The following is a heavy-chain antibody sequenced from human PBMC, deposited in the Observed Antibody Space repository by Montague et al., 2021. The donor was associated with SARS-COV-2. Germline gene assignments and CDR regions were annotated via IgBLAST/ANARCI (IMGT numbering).Heavy chain of an antibody. CDR3: AREYFDNSGMGHY. CDR2: IKEDGSEK. V-gene: IGHV3-7*01. Sequence: SLRLSCSASGFTFSSYWMSWVRQAPGKGLEWVASIKEDGSEKKYVGSVXGRFTISRDNAKDSLYLQMNSLRAEDTAVYYCAREYFDNSGMGHYWGQGTLVTVS. D-gene: IGHD3-22*01. CDR1: GFTFSSYW. J-gene: IGHJ4*02.